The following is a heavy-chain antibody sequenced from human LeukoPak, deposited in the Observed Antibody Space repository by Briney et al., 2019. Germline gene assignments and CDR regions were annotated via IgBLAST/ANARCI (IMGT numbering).Heavy chain of an antibody. Sequence: KPSETLSLTCTVSGGSISSSSYYWGWIRQPPGKGLEWIGSIYYSGSTYYNPSLKSRVTISVDTSKNQFSLKLSSVTAADTAVYYCARLGPYPAAGILWYFDYWGQGTLVTVSS. J-gene: IGHJ4*02. CDR2: IYYSGST. D-gene: IGHD6-13*01. V-gene: IGHV4-39*01. CDR1: GGSISSSSYY. CDR3: ARLGPYPAAGILWYFDY.